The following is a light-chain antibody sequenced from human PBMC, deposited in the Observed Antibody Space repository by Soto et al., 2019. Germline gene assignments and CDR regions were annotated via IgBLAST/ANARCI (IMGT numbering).Light chain of an antibody. CDR3: QQYNSYSIT. V-gene: IGKV1-5*03. CDR1: QIISSW. CDR2: KAS. Sequence: SQIISSWLAWYQQRPGKAPKLLIYKASSLESGVPSRFSGSGSGTEFTLTISSLQPDDFATYYCQQYNSYSITFGQGTRLQIK. J-gene: IGKJ5*01.